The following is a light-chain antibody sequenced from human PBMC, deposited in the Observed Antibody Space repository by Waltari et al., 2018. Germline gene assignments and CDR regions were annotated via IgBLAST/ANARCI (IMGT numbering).Light chain of an antibody. CDR1: QSVRRA. CDR3: QHYVRLPAT. Sequence: EIVLTQSPGSLSSSPGERVTLSCRASQSVRRALAWYQQKPGQPPRLLIFGASNRATGIPDGFSGSGSGTDFSLTISRLEPEDFAVYYCQHYVRLPATFGQGTKVEIK. CDR2: GAS. J-gene: IGKJ1*01. V-gene: IGKV3-20*01.